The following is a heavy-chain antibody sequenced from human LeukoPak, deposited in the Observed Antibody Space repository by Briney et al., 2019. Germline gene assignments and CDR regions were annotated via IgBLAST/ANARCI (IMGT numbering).Heavy chain of an antibody. CDR1: GFTFNTYG. V-gene: IGHV3-21*01. CDR3: ARDGSGSGDY. Sequence: KPGGSLRLSCAASGFTFNTYGMNWVRQAPGKGLEWVSSISSSSSYIYYADSVKGRFTISRDNAKNSLYLQMNSLRDEDTAVYYCARDGSGSGDYWGQGTLVTVSS. J-gene: IGHJ4*02. D-gene: IGHD2-15*01. CDR2: ISSSSSYI.